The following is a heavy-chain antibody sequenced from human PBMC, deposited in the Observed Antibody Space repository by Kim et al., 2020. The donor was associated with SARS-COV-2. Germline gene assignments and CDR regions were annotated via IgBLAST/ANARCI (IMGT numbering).Heavy chain of an antibody. CDR3: TTDPRI. J-gene: IGHJ3*01. CDR2: IKTKNDGWPT. CDR1: GFNFADAW. Sequence: GGSLRLSCTVSGFNFADAWMSWVRQAPGKGLEWVCRIKTKNDGWPTDYAAPVKGRFTISRDDSKNTVYLQMNSLQIEDTAVYYCTTDPRIWGQGTMVTVSS. D-gene: IGHD3-3*02. V-gene: IGHV3-15*01.